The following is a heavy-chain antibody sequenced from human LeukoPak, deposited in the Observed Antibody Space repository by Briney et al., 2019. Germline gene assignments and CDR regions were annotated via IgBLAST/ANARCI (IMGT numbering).Heavy chain of an antibody. CDR2: ISAYNGNT. CDR3: ARGDDYGDLYFDY. Sequence: GASVKVSCKASGYTFTGYYMHWVRQAPGQGLEWMGWISAYNGNTNYAQKLQGRVTMTTDTSTSTAYMELRSLRSDDTAVYYCARGDDYGDLYFDYWGQGTLVTVSS. D-gene: IGHD4-17*01. CDR1: GYTFTGYY. V-gene: IGHV1-18*04. J-gene: IGHJ4*02.